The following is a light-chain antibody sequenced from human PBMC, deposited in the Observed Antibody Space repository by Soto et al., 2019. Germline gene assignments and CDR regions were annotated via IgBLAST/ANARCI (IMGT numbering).Light chain of an antibody. V-gene: IGLV1-44*01. CDR2: KNN. J-gene: IGLJ7*01. CDR3: AAWDDSLNAAV. Sequence: QSVLTQPPSASGTPGQRVTISCSGGSYNVGKNLVYWYQQRPGTAPKLIIFKNNQRPSGVPDRFSGSKSGTSASLAISGLQSEDEADYYCAAWDDSLNAAVFGGGTQLTVL. CDR1: SYNVGKNL.